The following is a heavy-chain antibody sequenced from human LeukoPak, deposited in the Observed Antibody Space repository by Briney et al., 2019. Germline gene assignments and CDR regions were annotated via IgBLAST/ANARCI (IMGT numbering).Heavy chain of an antibody. V-gene: IGHV3-11*01. Sequence: PGGSLRLSCAASGFAFSDYYMSWIRQAPGKGLEWVSYISSSGSTIYYADSVKGRFTVSRDNAKNSLYLQMNSLRAEDTAVYYCASWMAHYGMDVWGQGTTVTVSS. J-gene: IGHJ6*02. CDR2: ISSSGSTI. CDR3: ASWMAHYGMDV. D-gene: IGHD5-24*01. CDR1: GFAFSDYY.